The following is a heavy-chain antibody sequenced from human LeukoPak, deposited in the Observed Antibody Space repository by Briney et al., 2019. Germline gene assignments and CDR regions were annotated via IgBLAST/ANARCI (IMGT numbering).Heavy chain of an antibody. Sequence: GGSLRLSCAASGFTFSNAWMSWVRQAPGKGLEWVSAISGSGGSTYYADSVKGRFTISRDNSKNTLYLQMNSLRAEDTAVYYCAKEDPGSIAVAGFDYWGQGTLVTVSS. J-gene: IGHJ4*02. CDR3: AKEDPGSIAVAGFDY. CDR1: GFTFSNAW. V-gene: IGHV3-23*01. D-gene: IGHD6-19*01. CDR2: ISGSGGST.